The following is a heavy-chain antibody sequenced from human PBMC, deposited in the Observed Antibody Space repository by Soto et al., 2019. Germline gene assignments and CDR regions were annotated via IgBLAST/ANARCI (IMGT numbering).Heavy chain of an antibody. CDR1: GGSFSGYY. CDR3: ARGFEGKGSIRSFDY. J-gene: IGHJ4*02. Sequence: QVQLQQWGAGLLKPSETLSLTCAVYGGSFSGYYWSWIRQPPGKGLEWIGEINHSGSTNYNPSLKSRVTISVDTSKNQFSLKLSSVTAADTAVYYCARGFEGKGSIRSFDYWGQGTLVTVSS. CDR2: INHSGST. D-gene: IGHD3-10*01. V-gene: IGHV4-34*01.